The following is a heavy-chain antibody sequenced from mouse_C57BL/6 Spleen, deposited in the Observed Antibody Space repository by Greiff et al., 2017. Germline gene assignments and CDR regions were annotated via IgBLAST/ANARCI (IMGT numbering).Heavy chain of an antibody. Sequence: QVQLQQPGAELVKPGASVKLSCKASGYTFTSYWMHWVKQRPGQGLEWIGMIHPNSGSTNYNEKFKSKATLTVDKSSSTAYMQLSRLTSEDSAVYYCARKGDFYAMDYWGQGTSVTVSS. CDR2: IHPNSGST. V-gene: IGHV1-64*01. J-gene: IGHJ4*01. CDR1: GYTFTSYW. CDR3: ARKGDFYAMDY.